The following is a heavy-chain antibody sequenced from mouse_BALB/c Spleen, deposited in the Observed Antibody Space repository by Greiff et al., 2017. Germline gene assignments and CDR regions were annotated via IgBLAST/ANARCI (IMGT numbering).Heavy chain of an antibody. CDR1: GYTFTSYV. V-gene: IGHV1-14*01. J-gene: IGHJ3*01. Sequence: VQLKQPGPELVKPGASVKMSCKASGYTFTSYVMHWVKQKPGQGLEWIGYINPYNDGTKYNEKFKGKATLTSDKSSSTAYMELSSLTSEDSAVYYCARSRTGAWFAYWGQGTLVTVSA. D-gene: IGHD4-1*01. CDR3: ARSRTGAWFAY. CDR2: INPYNDGT.